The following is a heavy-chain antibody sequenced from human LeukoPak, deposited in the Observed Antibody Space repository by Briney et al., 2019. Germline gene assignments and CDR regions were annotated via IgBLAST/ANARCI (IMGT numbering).Heavy chain of an antibody. CDR1: GDSLTTYY. CDR2: IHFSGDA. V-gene: IGHV4-59*01. Sequence: PPETLSLTCTVSGDSLTTYYWNWIRHPPGKRQERIGHIHFSGDANYNPSLKSRVTISLDSAKSQFSLRLISVTAADTAVYYCARRVQMSSASATSNTWLDPWGQGTLVSVSP. J-gene: IGHJ5*02. CDR3: ARRVQMSSASATSNTWLDP. D-gene: IGHD3-10*01.